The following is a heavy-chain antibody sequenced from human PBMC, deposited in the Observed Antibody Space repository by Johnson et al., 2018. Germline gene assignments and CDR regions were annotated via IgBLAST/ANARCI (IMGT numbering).Heavy chain of an antibody. Sequence: QVQLQESGPGLVKPSETLSLTCTVSGGSISSYYWSWIRQPPGKGLEWIGYIYYSGSTNYNPSLKSRVTISVDTSKNQFSLELSSVTAADTAVYYCARVGIAARPNAFDIWGQGTMVTVSS. CDR1: GGSISSYY. CDR2: IYYSGST. CDR3: ARVGIAARPNAFDI. D-gene: IGHD6-6*01. V-gene: IGHV4-59*01. J-gene: IGHJ3*02.